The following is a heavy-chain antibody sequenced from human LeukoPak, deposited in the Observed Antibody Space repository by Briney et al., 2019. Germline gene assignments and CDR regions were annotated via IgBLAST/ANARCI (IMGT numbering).Heavy chain of an antibody. D-gene: IGHD2-2*01. Sequence: SQTLSLTCTVSGGSISSGDYYWSWIRQPAGKGLEWIGRIYTSGSTNYNPSLKSRVTISVDTSKNQFSLKLSSVTAADAAVYYCARVRLVPAAMAHYYYYYMDVWGKGTTVTVSS. CDR2: IYTSGST. CDR3: ARVRLVPAAMAHYYYYYMDV. CDR1: GGSISSGDYY. V-gene: IGHV4-61*02. J-gene: IGHJ6*03.